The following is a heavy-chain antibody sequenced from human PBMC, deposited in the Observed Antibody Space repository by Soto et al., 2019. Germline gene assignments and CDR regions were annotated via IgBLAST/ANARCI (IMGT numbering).Heavy chain of an antibody. J-gene: IGHJ6*02. D-gene: IGHD2-15*01. CDR2: INPSSGRT. V-gene: IGHV1-46*01. Sequence: ASVKVSCKASGYAFTSYSMHWVRQAPGQGLEWMGIINPSSGRTSYAQNFQGRVTMTSDTSTSIVYMEMSSLKSEDTAVYYCARDHNFGFILYAMDVWGQGTTVTVSS. CDR1: GYAFTSYS. CDR3: ARDHNFGFILYAMDV.